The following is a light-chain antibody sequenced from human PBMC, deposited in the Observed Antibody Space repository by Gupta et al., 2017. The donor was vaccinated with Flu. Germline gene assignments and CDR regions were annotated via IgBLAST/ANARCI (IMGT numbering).Light chain of an antibody. CDR1: SSNIGSNT. V-gene: IGLV1-44*01. CDR3: AAWDDSLNGRV. Sequence: SSSNIGSNTVNWYQQLPGTAPKLLIYSNNQRPSGVPDRFSSSKSGTSASLAISGLQSEDEADYYCAAWDDSLNGRVFGGGTKLTVL. CDR2: SNN. J-gene: IGLJ3*02.